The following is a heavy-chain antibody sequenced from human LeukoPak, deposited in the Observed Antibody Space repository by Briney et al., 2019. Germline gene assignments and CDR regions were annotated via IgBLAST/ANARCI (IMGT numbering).Heavy chain of an antibody. CDR2: IYPGDSDT. CDR3: ATVLHCSSTSSYALYAGYYMYV. Sequence: GESLKISCKGSGYSFTSYWIGWVRQMPGKGLEWMGIIYPGDSDTRYSPSFQGQVTISADKSISTAYLQWSSLKASDTAMYYCATVLHCSSTSSYALYAGYYMYVWGKGTTVTVSS. D-gene: IGHD2-2*01. J-gene: IGHJ6*03. V-gene: IGHV5-51*01. CDR1: GYSFTSYW.